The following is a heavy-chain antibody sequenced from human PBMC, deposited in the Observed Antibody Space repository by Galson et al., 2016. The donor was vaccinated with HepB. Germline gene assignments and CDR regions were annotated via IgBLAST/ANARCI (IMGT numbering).Heavy chain of an antibody. CDR1: GLTFSSCD. CDR3: ARIAVAGGYHYYGMDV. CDR2: IPYDGSNK. Sequence: SLRLSCAASGLTFSSCDLHWVRQAPGKGPEWVALIPYDGSNKYYVDSGKGRFTISRDNSKTTVYLQMSSLRAEETAVYYCARIAVAGGYHYYGMDVWGQGTTATVSS. D-gene: IGHD6-19*01. J-gene: IGHJ6*02. V-gene: IGHV3-30*03.